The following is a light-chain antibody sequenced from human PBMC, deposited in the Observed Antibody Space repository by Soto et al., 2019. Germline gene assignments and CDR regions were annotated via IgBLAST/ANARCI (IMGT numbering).Light chain of an antibody. V-gene: IGKV3-15*01. Sequence: IVMTQFPATLSMSPGDIATLSCRASQNVSTNLAWYQQKPGQAPRLLIHGPSIRATGVPAGFRGSGSETEFTLTINSLQSEDFAVDYCHQYTAGRRTFDRGTRV. CDR3: HQYTAGRRT. CDR2: GPS. J-gene: IGKJ1*01. CDR1: QNVSTN.